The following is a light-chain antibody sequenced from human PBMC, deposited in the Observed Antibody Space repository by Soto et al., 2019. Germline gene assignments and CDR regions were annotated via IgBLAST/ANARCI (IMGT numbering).Light chain of an antibody. CDR1: SSNIGSNY. J-gene: IGLJ2*01. CDR2: RNN. CDR3: AAWDDSLSGVV. V-gene: IGLV1-47*01. Sequence: QSVLTQSPSASGTPGQRATISCSGSSSNIGSNYVYWYQQLPGTAPKLLIYRNNQRPSGVPDRFSGSKSGTSASLAISGLRSEDEADYYCAAWDDSLSGVVFGGGTKSPS.